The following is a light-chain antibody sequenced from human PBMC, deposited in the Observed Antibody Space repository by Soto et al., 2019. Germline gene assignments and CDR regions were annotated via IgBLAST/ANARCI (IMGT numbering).Light chain of an antibody. CDR3: QQYGSSGT. V-gene: IGKV3-20*01. CDR2: DAS. J-gene: IGKJ1*01. CDR1: QSVSSY. Sequence: TLSLSPGERATLSCRASQSVSSYLAWYQQKPGQAPRLLIYDASNRATGIPARFSGSGSGTDFTLTISRLEPEDFAVYYCQQYGSSGTFGQGTKVDIK.